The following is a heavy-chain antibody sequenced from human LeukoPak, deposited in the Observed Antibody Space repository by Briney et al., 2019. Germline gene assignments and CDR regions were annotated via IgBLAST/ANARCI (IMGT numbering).Heavy chain of an antibody. J-gene: IGHJ4*02. CDR1: GFTFSSYA. V-gene: IGHV3-30-3*01. CDR3: ARAEDYDFWSGYYY. CDR2: ISYDGSNK. Sequence: GGSLRLSCAASGFTFSSYAMHWVRQAPGKGLEWVAVISYDGSNKYYADSVKGRFTISRDNSKNTLYLQMNSLRAEDTAVYYCARAEDYDFWSGYYYWGQGTLVTVSP. D-gene: IGHD3-3*01.